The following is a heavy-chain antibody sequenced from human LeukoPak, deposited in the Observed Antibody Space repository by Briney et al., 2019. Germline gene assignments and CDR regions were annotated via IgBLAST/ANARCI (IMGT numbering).Heavy chain of an antibody. D-gene: IGHD3-10*01. CDR1: GGSFSGYY. CDR2: INHSGST. V-gene: IGHV4-34*01. J-gene: IGHJ4*02. CDR3: ASRGRKVRGVLSPFDY. Sequence: PSETLSLTCAVYGGSFSGYYWSWIRQPPGKGLEWIGEINHSGSTNYNPSLKSRVTISVDTSKSQFSLKLSSVTAADTAVYYCASRGRKVRGVLSPFDYWGQGTLVTVSS.